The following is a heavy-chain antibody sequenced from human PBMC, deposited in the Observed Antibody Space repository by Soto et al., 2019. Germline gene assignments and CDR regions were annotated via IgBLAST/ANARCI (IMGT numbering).Heavy chain of an antibody. J-gene: IGHJ3*02. CDR2: IGAYNGNT. Sequence: QVQLVQSGAEVKKPGASVKVSCKASGYTFTSYGISWVRQAPGQGLEWMGWIGAYNGNTNYAQKLQGRVTMTTDTSTSTAYMELRSLRSDDTAVYYCARAPHGRFLEWSDAFDIWGQGTMVTVSS. CDR3: ARAPHGRFLEWSDAFDI. D-gene: IGHD3-3*01. CDR1: GYTFTSYG. V-gene: IGHV1-18*01.